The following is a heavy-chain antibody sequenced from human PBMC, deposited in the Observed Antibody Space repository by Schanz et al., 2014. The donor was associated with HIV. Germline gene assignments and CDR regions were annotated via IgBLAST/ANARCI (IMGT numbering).Heavy chain of an antibody. CDR3: ARDYHWNWFDP. V-gene: IGHV3-30*03. CDR2: ISYDGINK. J-gene: IGHJ5*02. Sequence: QVQLVESGGGVVQPGRSLRLSCVASGFTFDNYGMHWVRQAPGKGLEWVAVISYDGINKYYEDSVKGRFTISRDNSKNTMYLKMNSLRVDDTAVYYCARDYHWNWFDPWGQGTLVTVSS. D-gene: IGHD1-20*01. CDR1: GFTFDNYG.